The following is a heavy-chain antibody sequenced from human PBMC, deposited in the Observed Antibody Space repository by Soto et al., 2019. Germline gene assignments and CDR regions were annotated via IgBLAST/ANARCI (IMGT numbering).Heavy chain of an antibody. V-gene: IGHV3-7*01. J-gene: IGHJ3*02. CDR3: ARGDTHMITGMDSFDI. Sequence: GGSVRLSCAASGFPFSRYWMNWVRQAPGKGLEWVANIRQDGTEKNYVDSVKGRFTISRDNARSSLYLQMDSLRAEDTAVYFCARGDTHMITGMDSFDIWGQGTMVTVSS. CDR2: IRQDGTEK. D-gene: IGHD3-16*01. CDR1: GFPFSRYW.